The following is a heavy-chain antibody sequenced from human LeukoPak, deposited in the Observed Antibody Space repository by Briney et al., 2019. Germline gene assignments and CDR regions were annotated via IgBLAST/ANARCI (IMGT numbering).Heavy chain of an antibody. D-gene: IGHD3-10*01. CDR2: ISSGGSTI. Sequence: GGSLRLSCAASEFVLSDYYMSWIRQAPGKGLEWISYISSGGSTISYADSVRGRFTISRDNAKNSLYLQMNSLRAEDTAVYYCAREMEGDYGSGTFFDHWGQGNMVTVSS. CDR3: AREMEGDYGSGTFFDH. J-gene: IGHJ4*02. V-gene: IGHV3-11*01. CDR1: EFVLSDYY.